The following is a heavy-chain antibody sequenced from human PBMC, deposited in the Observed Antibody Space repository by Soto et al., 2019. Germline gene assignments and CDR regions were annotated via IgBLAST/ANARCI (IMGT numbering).Heavy chain of an antibody. CDR3: VRDATKTLRDWFDP. CDR1: GASISGFY. J-gene: IGHJ5*02. CDR2: IYAPGTT. V-gene: IGHV4-4*07. Sequence: QVQLQESGPGLVKPSETLSLTCTVSGASISGFYWSWIRKSAGKGLEWIGRIYAPGTTDNTPSPKCRVMVLVDTSKKQFSLKVRYVTAVDTAVYYCVRDATKTLRDWFDPWGQGISVTVSS. D-gene: IGHD1-1*01.